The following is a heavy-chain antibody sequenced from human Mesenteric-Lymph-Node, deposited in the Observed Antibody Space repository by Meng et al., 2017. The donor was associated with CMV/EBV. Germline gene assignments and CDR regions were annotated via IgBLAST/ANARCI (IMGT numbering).Heavy chain of an antibody. Sequence: ASVKVSCQASGYTFTSYYMHWVRQAPGQGLEWMGIINPSGGSTSYAQRLQGRVTMTRDTSTRTVYMELSSLRSEDTAVYYCARDLSRGSYYGYWGQGTLVTVSS. D-gene: IGHD1-26*01. V-gene: IGHV1-46*04. CDR1: GYTFTSYY. CDR2: INPSGGST. CDR3: ARDLSRGSYYGY. J-gene: IGHJ4*02.